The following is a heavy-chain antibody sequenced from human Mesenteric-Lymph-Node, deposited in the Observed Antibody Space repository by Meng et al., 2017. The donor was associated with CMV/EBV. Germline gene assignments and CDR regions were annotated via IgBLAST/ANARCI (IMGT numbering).Heavy chain of an antibody. CDR3: ARPNYYGSGSSPWFDP. D-gene: IGHD3-10*01. CDR1: GGSISSSSYY. J-gene: IGHJ5*02. V-gene: IGHV4-39*01. Sequence: QLQLQESGPGPVKPSETLSLTCTVSGGSISSSSYYWGWIRQPPGKGLEWIGSIYYSGSTYYNPSLKSRVTISVDTSKNQFSLKLSSVTAADTAVYYCARPNYYGSGSSPWFDPWGQGTLVTVSS. CDR2: IYYSGST.